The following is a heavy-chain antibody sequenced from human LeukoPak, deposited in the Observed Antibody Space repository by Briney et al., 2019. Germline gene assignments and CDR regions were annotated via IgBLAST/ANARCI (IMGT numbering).Heavy chain of an antibody. V-gene: IGHV3-30-3*01. D-gene: IGHD3-22*01. Sequence: GRPLRLSCAASGFRFSSYTMHWIRQAPDKGLEWVAVISYDGSNKYHADAVKGRFTISRDNSKNTLYVQMNSLRAEDTAVYYCARGGYYDSSGFRIDHWGQGTLVTVSS. J-gene: IGHJ4*02. CDR2: ISYDGSNK. CDR3: ARGGYYDSSGFRIDH. CDR1: GFRFSSYT.